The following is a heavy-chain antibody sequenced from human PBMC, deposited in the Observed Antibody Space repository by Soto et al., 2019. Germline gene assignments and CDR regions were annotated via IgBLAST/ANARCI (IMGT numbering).Heavy chain of an antibody. CDR2: ISYDGSNK. CDR1: GFTFSSYA. CDR3: ARQGDFDWQVNGHQDLDY. D-gene: IGHD3-9*01. Sequence: GGSLRLSCAASGFTFSSYAMHWVRQAPGKGLEWVAVISYDGSNKYYADSVKGRFTISRDNSKNTLYLQMNSLRAEDTAVYYCARQGDFDWQVNGHQDLDYWGQGTLVTVSS. J-gene: IGHJ4*02. V-gene: IGHV3-30-3*01.